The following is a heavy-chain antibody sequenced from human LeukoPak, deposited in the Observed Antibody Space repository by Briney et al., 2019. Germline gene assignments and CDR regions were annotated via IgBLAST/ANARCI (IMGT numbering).Heavy chain of an antibody. Sequence: ASVKVSCKASGYTFTGYYMHWVRQAPGQGLEWMGWIDPNSGGTNYAQKFQGRVTMTRDTSISTAYMELSRLRSDDTAVYYCARATGYSGYDPFDYWGQGTLVTVSS. J-gene: IGHJ4*02. CDR3: ARATGYSGYDPFDY. CDR1: GYTFTGYY. CDR2: IDPNSGGT. V-gene: IGHV1-2*02. D-gene: IGHD5-12*01.